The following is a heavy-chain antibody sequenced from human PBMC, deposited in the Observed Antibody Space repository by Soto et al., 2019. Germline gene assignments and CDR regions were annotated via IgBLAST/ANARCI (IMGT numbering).Heavy chain of an antibody. CDR1: GGSISSGDYY. V-gene: IGHV4-30-4*01. D-gene: IGHD6-6*01. CDR2: IYYSGST. J-gene: IGHJ4*02. Sequence: PSETLSLTCTVSGGSISSGDYYWSWIRQPPGKGLEWIGYIYYSGSTYYNPSLKSRVTISLDTSKNQFSLKLSSVTAADTAVYYCARVGSSIPVRPFDYWGQGTLVTVSS. CDR3: ARVGSSIPVRPFDY.